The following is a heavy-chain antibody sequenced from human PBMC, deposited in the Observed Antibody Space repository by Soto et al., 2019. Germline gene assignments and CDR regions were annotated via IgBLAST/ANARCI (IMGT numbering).Heavy chain of an antibody. D-gene: IGHD6-13*01. CDR2: ISYDGSNK. V-gene: IGHV3-30*18. Sequence: GGSLRLSCAASGFTFSSYGMHWVRQAPGKGLEWVAVISYDGSNKYYAGSVKGRFTISRDNSKNTLYLQMNSLRAEDTAVYYCAKGLHIAAAGGPNWFDPWGQGTLVTVSS. CDR1: GFTFSSYG. J-gene: IGHJ5*02. CDR3: AKGLHIAAAGGPNWFDP.